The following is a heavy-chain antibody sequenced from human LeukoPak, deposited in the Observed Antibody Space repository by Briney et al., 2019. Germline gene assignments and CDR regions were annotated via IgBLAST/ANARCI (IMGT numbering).Heavy chain of an antibody. Sequence: PSQTLSLTCTVSGGAIASGGYSWNWIRQSPGKGLEWIGCIYDRGPAYYNPSLKSRFTISVDRPKNQFFLNVTSLTAADTAVYYCARSQQASGLLSSWGQGTPVVVSS. D-gene: IGHD3-10*01. CDR3: ARSQQASGLLSS. V-gene: IGHV4-30-2*06. CDR1: GGAIASGGYS. CDR2: IYDRGPA. J-gene: IGHJ5*02.